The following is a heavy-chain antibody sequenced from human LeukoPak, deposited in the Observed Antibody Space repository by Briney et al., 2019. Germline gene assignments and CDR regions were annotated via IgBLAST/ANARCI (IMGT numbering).Heavy chain of an antibody. CDR1: GYTFTSYA. CDR3: ARDAFITMVRGVIITPWFDP. D-gene: IGHD3-10*01. CDR2: INAGNGNT. Sequence: LWASVKVSCKAYGYTFTSYAMHWVRQAPGQRLEWMGWINAGNGNTKYSQKFQGRVTITRDTSASTAYMELSSLRSEDTAVYYCARDAFITMVRGVIITPWFDPWGQGTLVTVSS. J-gene: IGHJ5*02. V-gene: IGHV1-3*01.